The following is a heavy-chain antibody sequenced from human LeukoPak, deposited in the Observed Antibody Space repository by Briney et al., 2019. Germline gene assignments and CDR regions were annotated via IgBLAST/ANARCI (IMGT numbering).Heavy chain of an antibody. CDR2: INHSGST. D-gene: IGHD3-10*01. Sequence: PSETLSLTCAVYGGSFSGYYWSWIRRPPGKGLEWIGEINHSGSTNYNPSLKSRVTISVDTSKNQFSLKLSSVNAADTAVYYCARRDYYGSGSSKAPRDWFDPWGQGTLVTVSS. CDR1: GGSFSGYY. CDR3: ARRDYYGSGSSKAPRDWFDP. J-gene: IGHJ5*02. V-gene: IGHV4-34*01.